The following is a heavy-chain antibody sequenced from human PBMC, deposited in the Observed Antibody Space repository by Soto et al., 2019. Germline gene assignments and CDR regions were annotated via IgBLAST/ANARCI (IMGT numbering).Heavy chain of an antibody. J-gene: IGHJ2*01. D-gene: IGHD2-8*01. CDR2: VYSSGGT. CDR1: GGSIGSHY. Sequence: PSETLSLTCNVSGGSIGSHYWTWIRQPRGKGLEWIGYVYSSGGTNYNPSLKSRVILSVDTSKNQFSLKMNYVTAADTAVYYCARRGSLYATTYWFFDLWGRGTLVTVSS. V-gene: IGHV4-59*11. CDR3: ARRGSLYATTYWFFDL.